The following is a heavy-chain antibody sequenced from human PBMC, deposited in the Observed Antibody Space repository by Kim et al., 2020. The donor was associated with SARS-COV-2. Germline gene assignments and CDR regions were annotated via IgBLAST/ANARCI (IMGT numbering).Heavy chain of an antibody. CDR3: AREPHTAMTYDYYYYMDV. D-gene: IGHD5-18*01. Sequence: KGRFTISRDNSKNTLYLQMNSLRAEDTAVYYCAREPHTAMTYDYYYYMDVWGKGTTVTVSS. V-gene: IGHV3-30*01. J-gene: IGHJ6*03.